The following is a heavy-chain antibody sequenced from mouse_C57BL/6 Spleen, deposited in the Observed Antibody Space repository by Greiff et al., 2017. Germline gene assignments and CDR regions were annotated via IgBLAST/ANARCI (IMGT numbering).Heavy chain of an antibody. J-gene: IGHJ2*01. CDR2: ISDGGSYT. CDR1: GFTFSSYA. Sequence: EVQVVESGGGLVKPGGSLKLSCAASGFTFSSYAMSWVRQTPEKRLEWVATISDGGSYTYYPDNVKGRFTISRDNAKNNLYLQMSHLKSEDPAMYYCARALYDGYYAFDYWGQGTTLTVSS. D-gene: IGHD2-3*01. V-gene: IGHV5-4*01. CDR3: ARALYDGYYAFDY.